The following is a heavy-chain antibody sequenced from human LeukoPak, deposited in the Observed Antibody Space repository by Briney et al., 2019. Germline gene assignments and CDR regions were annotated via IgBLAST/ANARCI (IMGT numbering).Heavy chain of an antibody. CDR1: GFTFSSYG. V-gene: IGHV3-30*03. J-gene: IGHJ4*02. D-gene: IGHD3-22*01. CDR2: ISYDGSNK. Sequence: PGGSLRLSCAASGFTFSSYGMHWVRQAPGKGLEWVSGISYDGSNKYYADSVKGRFTISRDNSNNTLYLQMNSLRTEDTAVYYCARDRGDKSGHYKGGFDYGGQGPLVTVS. CDR3: ARDRGDKSGHYKGGFDY.